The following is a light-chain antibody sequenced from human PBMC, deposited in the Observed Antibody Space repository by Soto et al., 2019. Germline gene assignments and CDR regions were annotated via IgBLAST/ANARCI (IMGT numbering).Light chain of an antibody. CDR1: QSVLYSSNNKNY. CDR3: QQYYRTPRT. V-gene: IGKV4-1*01. Sequence: DIMMTQSPDSLAVSLGERATINCKSSQSVLYSSNNKNYLAWYQQKPGQPPKLLIYWASTRESGVPDRFSGSESGTDFTLTISSLQAEDVAVYYCQQYYRTPRTFGQGTKVELK. J-gene: IGKJ1*01. CDR2: WAS.